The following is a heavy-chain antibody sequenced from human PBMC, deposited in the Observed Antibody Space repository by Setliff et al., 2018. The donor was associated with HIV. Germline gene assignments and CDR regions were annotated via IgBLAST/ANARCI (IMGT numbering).Heavy chain of an antibody. V-gene: IGHV4-31*03. CDR2: IYYSGST. J-gene: IGHJ4*02. D-gene: IGHD5-18*01. Sequence: SETLSLACTVSGGSFSSGGYYWSWIRQHPGKGLEWIGYIYYSGSTYNNPSLKSRITMSIDTSKNQFSLKLSSVTAADTAVYYCARAVRSEYSYRDYFDPWGQGTLVTVSS. CDR3: ARAVRSEYSYRDYFDP. CDR1: GGSFSSGGYY.